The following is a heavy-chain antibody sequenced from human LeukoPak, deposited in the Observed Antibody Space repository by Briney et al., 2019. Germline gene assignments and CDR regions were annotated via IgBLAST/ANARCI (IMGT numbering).Heavy chain of an antibody. CDR2: ISSSSSYI. Sequence: LGGSLRLSCAASGFTFSSYSMNWVRQAPGKGLEWVSSISSSSSYIYYADSVKGRFTISRDNSKNTLYLQMNSLRAEDTAVYYCARRAGAYSHHYDYWGQGTLVTVSS. CDR1: GFTFSSYS. D-gene: IGHD4/OR15-4a*01. CDR3: ARRAGAYSHHYDY. J-gene: IGHJ4*02. V-gene: IGHV3-21*04.